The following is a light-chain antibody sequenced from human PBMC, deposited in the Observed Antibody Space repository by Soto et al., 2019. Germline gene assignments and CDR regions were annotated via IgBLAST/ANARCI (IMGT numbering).Light chain of an antibody. CDR1: STDVGGYNY. Sequence: QSALAQPSSVSGSPGQSITISCTGTSTDVGGYNYVSWYQHHPGKGPKLIIYEVNNRPSGVSDRFSGSKSGNKASLTISNLEAEDESDYYCGSYTSSSTPFYVFGTGTKVTVL. CDR2: EVN. V-gene: IGLV2-14*01. CDR3: GSYTSSSTPFYV. J-gene: IGLJ1*01.